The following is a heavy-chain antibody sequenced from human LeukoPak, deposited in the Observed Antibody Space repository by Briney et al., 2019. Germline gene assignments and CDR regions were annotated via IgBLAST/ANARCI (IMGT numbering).Heavy chain of an antibody. V-gene: IGHV1-69*13. Sequence: GASVKVSCKASGGTFSSYAISWVRQAPGQGLEWMGGIIPIFGTANYAQKFQGRVTITADESTSTAYMELSSLRSEDTAVYYCARESPWIQLWLHSSWFDYWGQGTLVTVSS. D-gene: IGHD5-18*01. CDR3: ARESPWIQLWLHSSWFDY. CDR2: IIPIFGTA. J-gene: IGHJ4*02. CDR1: GGTFSSYA.